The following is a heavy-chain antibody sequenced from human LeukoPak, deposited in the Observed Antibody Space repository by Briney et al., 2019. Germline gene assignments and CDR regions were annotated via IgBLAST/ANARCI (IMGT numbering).Heavy chain of an antibody. CDR2: IYYSGNT. D-gene: IGHD1-26*01. CDR3: ARDRGSYSDY. V-gene: IGHV4-59*01. J-gene: IGHJ4*02. Sequence: SETLSLTCSVSGHSLNSYYWSWVRQPPGKGLEWIGYIYYSGNTNYNPSLKSRVTMSVDTTKNQFSLKLSSVTAADTAVYYCARDRGSYSDYWGQGTLVTVSS. CDR1: GHSLNSYY.